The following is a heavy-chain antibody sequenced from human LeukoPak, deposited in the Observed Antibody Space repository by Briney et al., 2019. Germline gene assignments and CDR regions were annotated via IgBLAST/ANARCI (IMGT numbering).Heavy chain of an antibody. J-gene: IGHJ3*02. Sequence: SVEVSCKASGGTFSSYAISWVRQAPGQGLEWMGRIIPIFGTANYAQKFQGRVTITTDESTSTAYMELSSLRSEDTAVYYCAREYYYDSSGYSDAFDIWGQGTMVTVSS. CDR2: IIPIFGTA. V-gene: IGHV1-69*05. CDR1: GGTFSSYA. CDR3: AREYYYDSSGYSDAFDI. D-gene: IGHD3-22*01.